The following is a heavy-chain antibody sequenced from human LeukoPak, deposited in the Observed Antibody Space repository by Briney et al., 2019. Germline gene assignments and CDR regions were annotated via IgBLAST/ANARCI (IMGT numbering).Heavy chain of an antibody. D-gene: IGHD5-12*01. J-gene: IGHJ4*02. Sequence: GGSLRLSCTASGFTFGDYAMSWVRQAPGKGLEWVSAISGSGGSTYYADSVKGRFTISRDNSKNTLYLQMNSLRAEDTAVYYCAKGYIVAKGTYDYWGQGTLVTVSS. CDR1: GFTFGDYA. V-gene: IGHV3-23*01. CDR2: ISGSGGST. CDR3: AKGYIVAKGTYDY.